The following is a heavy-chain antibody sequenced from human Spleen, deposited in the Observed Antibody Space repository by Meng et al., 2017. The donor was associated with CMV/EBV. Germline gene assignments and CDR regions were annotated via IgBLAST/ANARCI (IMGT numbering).Heavy chain of an antibody. J-gene: IGHJ4*02. D-gene: IGHD3-3*01. CDR2: ISWNSGSI. CDR1: GFTFDDYA. CDR3: AKGAPGWDFWSGYLGY. Sequence: GGSLRLSCAASGFTFDDYAMHWVRQAPGKGLEWVSGISWNSGSIGYADSVKGRFTISRDNAKHSLYLQMNSLRAEDTALYYCAKGAPGWDFWSGYLGYWGQGTLVTVSS. V-gene: IGHV3-9*01.